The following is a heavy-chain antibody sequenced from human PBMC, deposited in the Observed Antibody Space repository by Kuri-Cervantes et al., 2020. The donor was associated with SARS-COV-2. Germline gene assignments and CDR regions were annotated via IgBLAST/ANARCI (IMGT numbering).Heavy chain of an antibody. D-gene: IGHD3-16*01. CDR3: ARHVAGLGLTSSVPS. CDR1: GGSFSAYY. V-gene: IGHV4-34*01. Sequence: SETLSLTCAVFGGSFSAYYWNWIRQLPGKGLECIGEINHSGSTNYNPPLKSRVTISVDTSKNQFSLRLRSLTAADTAVYYCARHVAGLGLTSSVPSWGRGTLVTVSS. CDR2: INHSGST. J-gene: IGHJ5*02.